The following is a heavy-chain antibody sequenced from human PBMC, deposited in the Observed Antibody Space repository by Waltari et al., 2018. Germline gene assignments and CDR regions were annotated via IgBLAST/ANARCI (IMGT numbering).Heavy chain of an antibody. V-gene: IGHV3-30*18. D-gene: IGHD6-6*01. Sequence: QVQLVESGGGVVQPGRSLRLSCAASGFTCIRHGLPWVRQAPGKGLEWVAVIWYDGSNKYYADSVKGRFTISRDNSKNTLYLQMNSLRAEDTAMYYCAKDSGIAARSRGAFDIWGQGTMVTVSS. CDR1: GFTCIRHG. J-gene: IGHJ3*02. CDR2: IWYDGSNK. CDR3: AKDSGIAARSRGAFDI.